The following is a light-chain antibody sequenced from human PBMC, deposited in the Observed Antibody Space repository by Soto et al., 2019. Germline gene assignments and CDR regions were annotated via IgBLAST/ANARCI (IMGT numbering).Light chain of an antibody. CDR2: SNN. J-gene: IGLJ1*01. V-gene: IGLV1-44*01. Sequence: QSVLTQPPSASGTPGQRVTISCSGSSSNIGSNTVNWYQQLPGTAPKLLIYSNNQRPSGVPDRFSGSKSGTSASLAISGLQSEDEADYYCAAWDDSLHGFYVFGTGTKLTVL. CDR3: AAWDDSLHGFYV. CDR1: SSNIGSNT.